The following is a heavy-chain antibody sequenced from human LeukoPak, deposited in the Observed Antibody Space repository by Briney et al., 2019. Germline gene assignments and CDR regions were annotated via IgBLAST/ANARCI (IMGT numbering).Heavy chain of an antibody. J-gene: IGHJ4*02. D-gene: IGHD4-17*01. CDR2: TYYRFKWYN. V-gene: IGHV6-1*01. CDR3: ARDHLYGFDY. CDR1: GDSVYSNSVA. Sequence: SQTLSLTCAISGDSVYSNSVAWNWIRQSPSRGLEWLGRTYYRFKWYNDYAVAVKSRITINPDTSKNQFFLQLNSVTPEDTAVYYCARDHLYGFDYWGQGTLVTVSS.